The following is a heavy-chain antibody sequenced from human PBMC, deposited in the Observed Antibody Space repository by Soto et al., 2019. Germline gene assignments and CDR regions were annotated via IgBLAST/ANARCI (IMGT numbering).Heavy chain of an antibody. D-gene: IGHD6-19*01. V-gene: IGHV4-34*01. Sequence: SETLSLTCAVYGGSISGYYWSWIRQPPGKGLEWIGEINHSGSTNYNPSLQSRVAISVDTSKNQFSLKLKSVTAADTAIYYCARRTVNIRTFYSGLKTHCFDYWGQGAPVTVSS. CDR2: INHSGST. J-gene: IGHJ4*02. CDR3: ARRTVNIRTFYSGLKTHCFDY. CDR1: GGSISGYY.